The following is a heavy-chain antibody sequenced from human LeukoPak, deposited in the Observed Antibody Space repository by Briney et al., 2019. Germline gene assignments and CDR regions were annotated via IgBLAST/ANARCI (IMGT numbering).Heavy chain of an antibody. CDR3: AKEATMIVVATTDY. V-gene: IGHV3-23*01. CDR2: IRGSGGST. J-gene: IGHJ4*02. Sequence: GGSLRLSCAASGFTFSSYAMSWVRQAPRKGRAWVSAIRGSGGSTYYADTVTRRFTISRDNSTNTLYLQMNSLRAADTAVYYCAKEATMIVVATTDYWGQGTLVTVSS. D-gene: IGHD3-22*01. CDR1: GFTFSSYA.